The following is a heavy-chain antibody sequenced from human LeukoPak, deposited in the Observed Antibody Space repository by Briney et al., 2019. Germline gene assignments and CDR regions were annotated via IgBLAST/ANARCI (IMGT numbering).Heavy chain of an antibody. Sequence: GGSLRLSCAASGFTFSSYGMSWVRQAPAKGLEWVSAISGSGGSTYYADSVKGRFTISRDNSKGTVYLQMNSLRPEDTAVYYCAKDDAWLQYGNWGRGTLVTVSS. CDR1: GFTFSSYG. D-gene: IGHD5-24*01. CDR2: ISGSGGST. V-gene: IGHV3-23*01. J-gene: IGHJ4*02. CDR3: AKDDAWLQYGN.